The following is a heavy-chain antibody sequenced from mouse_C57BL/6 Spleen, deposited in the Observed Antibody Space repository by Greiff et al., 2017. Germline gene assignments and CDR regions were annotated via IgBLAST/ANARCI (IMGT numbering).Heavy chain of an antibody. CDR2: ISYDGSN. V-gene: IGHV3-6*01. CDR3: ARDRGYFDY. CDR1: GYSITSGYY. Sequence: DVKLQESGPGLVKPSQSLSLTCSVTGYSITSGYYWNWIRQFPGNKLEWMGYISYDGSNNYNPSLKNRISITRDTSKNQFFLKLNSVTTEDTATYYCARDRGYFDYRGPGTTLTVSS. J-gene: IGHJ2*01.